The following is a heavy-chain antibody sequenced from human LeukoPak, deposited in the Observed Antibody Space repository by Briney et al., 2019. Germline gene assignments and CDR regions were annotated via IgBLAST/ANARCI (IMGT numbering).Heavy chain of an antibody. Sequence: GGSLRLSCAASGFTFSSYSMNWVRQAPGKGLEWVAYIGSNDAAIYYADSVKGRFTVSRDNAKDSLYLQMNSLRAEDTAVYYCARVLPFYFYMDVWGKGTTVIISS. CDR3: ARVLPFYFYMDV. CDR2: IGSNDAAI. V-gene: IGHV3-48*04. CDR1: GFTFSSYS. D-gene: IGHD5-18*01. J-gene: IGHJ6*03.